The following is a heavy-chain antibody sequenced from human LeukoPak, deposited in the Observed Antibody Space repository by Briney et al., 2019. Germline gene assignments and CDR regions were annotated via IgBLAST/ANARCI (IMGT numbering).Heavy chain of an antibody. CDR1: GGSISSSDYY. Sequence: SETLSLTCTVSGGSISSSDYYWGWIRQPPGKGLEWIGSIYSSGSTYYNPSLKSRVTISVDTSKDQFSLKLSSVTAADTAVYYCARTLSTTNDAFDIWGQGTMVTVSS. J-gene: IGHJ3*02. V-gene: IGHV4-39*07. D-gene: IGHD2/OR15-2a*01. CDR2: IYSSGST. CDR3: ARTLSTTNDAFDI.